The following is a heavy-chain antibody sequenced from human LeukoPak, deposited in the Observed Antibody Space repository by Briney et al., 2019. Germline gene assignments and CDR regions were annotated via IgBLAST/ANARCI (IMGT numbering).Heavy chain of an antibody. CDR1: GYTFTSYG. CDR2: ISAYNGNT. Sequence: ASVKGSCKASGYTFTSYGISWVRQAPGQGLEWMGWISAYNGNTNYAQKLQGRVTMTTDTSTSTAYMELRSLRPDDTAVYYCARAGYSYGYGLREELFDPWGQGTLVTVSS. CDR3: ARAGYSYGYGLREELFDP. J-gene: IGHJ5*02. D-gene: IGHD5-18*01. V-gene: IGHV1-18*01.